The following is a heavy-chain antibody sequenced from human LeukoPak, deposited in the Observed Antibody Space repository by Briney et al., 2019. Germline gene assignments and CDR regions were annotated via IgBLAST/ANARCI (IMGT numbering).Heavy chain of an antibody. D-gene: IGHD2-15*01. V-gene: IGHV3-30*18. CDR2: ISYDGSNK. CDR3: AKSGERSGGSLNLFYGMDV. Sequence: GRSLRLSCAASGFTFSSYGMHWVRQAPGKGLEWVAVISYDGSNKYYADSVKGRFTISRDNSKNTLYLQMNSLRAEDTAVYYCAKSGERSGGSLNLFYGMDVWGQGTTVTVSS. J-gene: IGHJ6*02. CDR1: GFTFSSYG.